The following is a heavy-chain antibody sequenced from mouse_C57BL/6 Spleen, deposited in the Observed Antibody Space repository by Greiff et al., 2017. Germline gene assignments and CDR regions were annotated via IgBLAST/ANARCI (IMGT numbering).Heavy chain of an antibody. Sequence: QVHVKQPGAELVKPGASVKLSCKASGYTFTSYWMHWVKQRPGQGLEWIGMIHPNSGSTNYNEKFKSKATLTVDKSSSTAYMQLSSLTSEDSAVYYCAREDYSNWDAYWGQGTLVTVSA. CDR2: IHPNSGST. V-gene: IGHV1-64*01. CDR3: AREDYSNWDAY. J-gene: IGHJ3*01. CDR1: GYTFTSYW. D-gene: IGHD2-5*01.